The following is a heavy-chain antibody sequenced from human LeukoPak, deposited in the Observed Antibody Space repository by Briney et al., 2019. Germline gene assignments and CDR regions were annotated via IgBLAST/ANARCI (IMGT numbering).Heavy chain of an antibody. J-gene: IGHJ4*02. D-gene: IGHD2-15*01. CDR1: GFTFSSYW. V-gene: IGHV3-7*04. Sequence: GGSLTLSCAASGFTFSSYWMSWVRQAPGKGLEWVANINQNGSEKYYVDSVKGRYTISRDNATHSLSLQMNSLRAGDTAVYYCARVYCSGGTCSSYFDYWGEGTLVTVSS. CDR3: ARVYCSGGTCSSYFDY. CDR2: INQNGSEK.